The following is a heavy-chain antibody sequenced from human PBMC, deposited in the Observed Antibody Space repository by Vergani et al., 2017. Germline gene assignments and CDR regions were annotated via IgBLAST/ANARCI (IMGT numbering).Heavy chain of an antibody. Sequence: VQLVESGGGLVKPGGSLRLSCAASGFTFSSYGMHWVRQAPGKGLEWVAVISYDGSNKYYADSVKGRFTISRDNSKNTLYLQMNSLRAEDTAVYYCAKDYSGWDLDYWGQGTLVTVSS. CDR3: AKDYSGWDLDY. V-gene: IGHV3-30*18. CDR2: ISYDGSNK. CDR1: GFTFSSYG. J-gene: IGHJ4*02. D-gene: IGHD6-19*01.